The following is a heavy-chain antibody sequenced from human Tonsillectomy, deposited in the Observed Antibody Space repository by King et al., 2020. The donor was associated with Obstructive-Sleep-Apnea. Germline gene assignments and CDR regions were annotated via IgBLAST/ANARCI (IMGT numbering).Heavy chain of an antibody. CDR3: AKDSKTITMVLGTPWYYYGMDV. J-gene: IGHJ6*02. Sequence: VQLVESGGGVVQPGRSLRLSCAASGFTFSSYGMHWVRQAPGKGLEWVAVISYHGGNKYYADSVTGRFTISRDNSKNTLYLQMNNLRAEDTAVYYCAKDSKTITMVLGTPWYYYGMDVWGQGTTVTVSS. CDR1: GFTFSSYG. V-gene: IGHV3-30*18. D-gene: IGHD3-10*01. CDR2: ISYHGGNK.